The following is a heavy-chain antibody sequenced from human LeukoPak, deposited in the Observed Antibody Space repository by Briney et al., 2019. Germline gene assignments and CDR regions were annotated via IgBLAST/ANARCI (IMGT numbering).Heavy chain of an antibody. D-gene: IGHD5-18*01. Sequence: GGSLRLSCAASGFTFNNYWMHWVRQAPGKGLVWVSRVNRDGSSTNYADSVKGRFTISRDNAKNTLYLQMNSLRAEDTAVYYCARDGYSFGYGAFDIWGQGTLVTVSS. CDR1: GFTFNNYW. V-gene: IGHV3-74*01. CDR2: VNRDGSST. CDR3: ARDGYSFGYGAFDI. J-gene: IGHJ3*02.